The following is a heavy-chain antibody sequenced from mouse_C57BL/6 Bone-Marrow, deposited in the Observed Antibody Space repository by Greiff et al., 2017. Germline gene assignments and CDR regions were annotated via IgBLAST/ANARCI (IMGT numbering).Heavy chain of an antibody. D-gene: IGHD1-1*01. Sequence: QVQLQQSGAELVRPGASVPLSCKASGYTFTDYEMHWVKQTPVHGLEWIGAIDPETGGTAYNQKFKGKAILTADKSSSTAYMELRSLTSEDSAVYYCTRSPLYYGSSDHFDYWGQGTTLTVSS. CDR3: TRSPLYYGSSDHFDY. CDR1: GYTFTDYE. V-gene: IGHV1-15*01. J-gene: IGHJ2*01. CDR2: IDPETGGT.